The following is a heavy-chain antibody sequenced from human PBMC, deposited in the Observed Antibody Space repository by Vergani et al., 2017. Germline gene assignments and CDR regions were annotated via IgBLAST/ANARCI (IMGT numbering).Heavy chain of an antibody. Sequence: QVQLQESGPGLVKPSETLSLTCTVSGYSISSGYYWGWIRQPPGKGLEWIGSIYHSGSTYYNPSLKSRVTISVDTSKNQFSLKLSSVTAADTAVDYCVREEINLRGGTLDYWGQGTLVTVSS. CDR1: GYSISSGYY. V-gene: IGHV4-38-2*02. J-gene: IGHJ4*02. D-gene: IGHD1-1*01. CDR2: IYHSGST. CDR3: VREEINLRGGTLDY.